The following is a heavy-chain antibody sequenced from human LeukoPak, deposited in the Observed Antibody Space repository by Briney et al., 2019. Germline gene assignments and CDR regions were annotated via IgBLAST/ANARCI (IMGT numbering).Heavy chain of an antibody. D-gene: IGHD1-26*01. V-gene: IGHV3-15*01. CDR1: GFPFSNAW. Sequence: GGPLRLSCAASGFPFSNAWMSWVRQAPGKGLEWVGRIKSKTDGGTTDYAAPVKGRFTISRDDSKHTLYLQMNSLKTADTAVYYCTTVLWELLRDYWGQGTLVTVSS. CDR3: TTVLWELLRDY. CDR2: IKSKTDGGTT. J-gene: IGHJ4*02.